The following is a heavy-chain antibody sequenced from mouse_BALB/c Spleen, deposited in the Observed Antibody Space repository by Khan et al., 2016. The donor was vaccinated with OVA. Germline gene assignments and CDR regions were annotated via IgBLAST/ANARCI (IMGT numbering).Heavy chain of an antibody. CDR1: GFTFSTYG. Sequence: EVMLVESGGDLVKPGGSLKLSCATSGFTFSTYGMSWVRQTPDKRLEWVAAISSGGSYTYYPGSVKGRFTISRDNANNTLYLQMSSLKSEDTAIYYCTRLAYYYNSEGFAYWGQGTLVTVSA. CDR3: TRLAYYYNSEGFAY. V-gene: IGHV5-6*02. D-gene: IGHD1-1*01. J-gene: IGHJ3*01. CDR2: ISSGGSYT.